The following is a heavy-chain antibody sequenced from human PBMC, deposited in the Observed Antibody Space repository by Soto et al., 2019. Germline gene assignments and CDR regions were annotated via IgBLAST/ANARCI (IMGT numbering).Heavy chain of an antibody. CDR1: GFTFSSYS. J-gene: IGHJ5*02. D-gene: IGHD6-13*01. CDR3: ASDPYSSSWSGRGWFDP. CDR2: ISSSSSYI. Sequence: EVQLVESGGGLVKPGGSLRLSCAASGFTFSSYSMNWVRQAPGKGLEWVSSISSSSSYIYYADSVKGRFTISRDNAKNSLYLQRNSLRAEDTAVYYCASDPYSSSWSGRGWFDPWGQGPLVTVSS. V-gene: IGHV3-21*01.